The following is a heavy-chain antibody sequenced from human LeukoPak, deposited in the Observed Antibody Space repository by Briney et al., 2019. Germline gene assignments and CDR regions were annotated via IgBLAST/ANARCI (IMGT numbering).Heavy chain of an antibody. CDR3: AGRPDASGSYSLDY. J-gene: IGHJ4*02. D-gene: IGHD3-10*01. V-gene: IGHV4-30-4*01. CDR1: VDSISSGDYY. Sequence: SQTLSLTCTVSVDSISSGDYYWWWIRQPPGKGLEWIGSIYHSGSTYYNPSLKSRVTISVDTSKNQFSLKLSSVTAADTAVYYCAGRPDASGSYSLDYWGQGTLVTVPS. CDR2: IYHSGST.